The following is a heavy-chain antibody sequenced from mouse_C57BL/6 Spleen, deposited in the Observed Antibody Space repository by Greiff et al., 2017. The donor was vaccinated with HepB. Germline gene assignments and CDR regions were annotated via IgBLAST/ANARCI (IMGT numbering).Heavy chain of an antibody. CDR1: GYAFSSSW. J-gene: IGHJ2*01. CDR3: ARRAYYGSSYGFDY. Sequence: VQGVESGPELVKPGASVKISCKASGYAFSSSWMNWVKQRPGKGLEWIGRIYPGDGDTNYNGKFKGKATLTADKSSSTAYMQLSSLTSEDSAVYFCARRAYYGSSYGFDYWGQGTTLTVSS. CDR2: IYPGDGDT. V-gene: IGHV1-82*01. D-gene: IGHD1-1*01.